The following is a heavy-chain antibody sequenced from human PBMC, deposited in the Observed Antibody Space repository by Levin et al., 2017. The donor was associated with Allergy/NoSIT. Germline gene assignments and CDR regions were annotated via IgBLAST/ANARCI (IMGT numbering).Heavy chain of an antibody. Sequence: GGSLRLSCAASGFTFSDYYMSWVRQAPGKGLEWLSYISYSSSYTNYADSVKGRFTISRDNAKNSLHLQMNSLSAEDTAVYYCARDCITMVRGVLNPFDIWGQGTLVTVSS. CDR3: ARDCITMVRGVLNPFDI. CDR1: GFTFSDYY. V-gene: IGHV3-11*05. CDR2: ISYSSSYT. D-gene: IGHD3-10*01. J-gene: IGHJ3*02.